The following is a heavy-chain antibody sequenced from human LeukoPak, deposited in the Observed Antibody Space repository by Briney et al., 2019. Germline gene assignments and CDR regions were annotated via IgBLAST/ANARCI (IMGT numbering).Heavy chain of an antibody. J-gene: IGHJ4*02. CDR1: GYTLTELS. CDR3: ATGPDIWTGYHFDY. V-gene: IGHV1-24*01. Sequence: ASVKVSCKVSGYTLTELSMHWVRQAPGRGLEWMGGFDPEDGETIYAQKFQGRVTMTEDTSTDTAYMELSSLRSEDTAVYYCATGPDIWTGYHFDYWGQGTLVTVSS. CDR2: FDPEDGET. D-gene: IGHD3-9*01.